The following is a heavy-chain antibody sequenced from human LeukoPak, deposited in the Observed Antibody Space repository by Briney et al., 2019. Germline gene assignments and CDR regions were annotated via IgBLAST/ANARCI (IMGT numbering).Heavy chain of an antibody. CDR2: ISGSGGST. CDR3: AKDKATVTTAGRNAFDI. CDR1: GFTFSSYA. V-gene: IGHV3-23*01. D-gene: IGHD4-17*01. J-gene: IGHJ3*02. Sequence: PGGSLRLSCAASGFTFSSYAMSWVRQAPGKGLEWVSAISGSGGSTYYADSVKGRFTISRDNSKNTLYLQMNSLRAEDTAVYYCAKDKATVTTAGRNAFDIWGQGTMVTVSS.